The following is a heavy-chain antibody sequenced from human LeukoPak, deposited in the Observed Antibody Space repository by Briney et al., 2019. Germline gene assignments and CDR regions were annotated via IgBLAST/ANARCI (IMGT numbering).Heavy chain of an antibody. Sequence: GGSLRLSCAASGFTLSSYQMNWVRQAPGKGLEWVSYISSGGSAIYYADSVKGRFTISRDNAKNSLYLQMNSLRAEDTAVYYCARDQVTAIEYFQHWGQGTLVTVSS. J-gene: IGHJ1*01. V-gene: IGHV3-48*03. CDR2: ISSGGSAI. D-gene: IGHD2-21*02. CDR1: GFTLSSYQ. CDR3: ARDQVTAIEYFQH.